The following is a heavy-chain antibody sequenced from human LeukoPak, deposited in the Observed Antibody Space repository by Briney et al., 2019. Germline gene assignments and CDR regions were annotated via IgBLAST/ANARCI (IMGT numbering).Heavy chain of an antibody. CDR3: ARVKDYSNYGEAFDI. CDR2: IYYSGST. V-gene: IGHV4-31*03. CDR1: GGSISSGGYY. J-gene: IGHJ3*02. D-gene: IGHD4-11*01. Sequence: SETLSLTCTVSGGSISSGGYYWSWIRQRPGKGLEWIGYIYYSGSTYYNPSLKSRVTISVDTSKNQFSLKLSSVTAADTAVYYCARVKDYSNYGEAFDIWGQGTMVTVSS.